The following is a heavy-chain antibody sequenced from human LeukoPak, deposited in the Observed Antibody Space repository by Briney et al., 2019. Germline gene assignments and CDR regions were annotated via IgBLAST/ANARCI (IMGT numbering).Heavy chain of an antibody. J-gene: IGHJ6*02. V-gene: IGHV1-46*01. Sequence: ASVMVSCKASGYSFTSYYMDWVRQASGQWLEWMGITNPSGGSTSYAQKFQGRVTMTRDTSTSTVYMELRSLRSDDTAVYYCARDPRIQLWLPYYYGMDVWGQGTTVTVSS. D-gene: IGHD5-18*01. CDR3: ARDPRIQLWLPYYYGMDV. CDR2: TNPSGGST. CDR1: GYSFTSYY.